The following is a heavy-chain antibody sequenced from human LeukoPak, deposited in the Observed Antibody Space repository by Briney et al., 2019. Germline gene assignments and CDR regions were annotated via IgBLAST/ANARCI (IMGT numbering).Heavy chain of an antibody. CDR2: INADGKET. J-gene: IGHJ4*02. CDR1: GFTFSSFW. V-gene: IGHV3-74*01. D-gene: IGHD2/OR15-2a*01. CDR3: ARDRNYLLDY. Sequence: GGSLRLSCAASGFTFSSFWMHWVRQTPEKRLVWVSYINADGKETAYADSVKGRFTISRDNAKSTLYLQMNSLRAEDTAVYYCARDRNYLLDYWGQGTLVTVSS.